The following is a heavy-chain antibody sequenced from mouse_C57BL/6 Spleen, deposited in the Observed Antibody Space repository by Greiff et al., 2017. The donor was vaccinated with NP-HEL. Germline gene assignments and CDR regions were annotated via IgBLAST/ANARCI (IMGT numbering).Heavy chain of an antibody. D-gene: IGHD1-1*01. CDR1: GFNIKNTY. CDR2: IDPANGNT. J-gene: IGHJ3*01. Sequence: VQLQQSVAELVRPGASVKLSCPASGFNIKNTYMHWVKQRPEQGLEWIGRIDPANGNTKYAPKFQGTATLTADTSSNTAYLQLSSLTSEYTAIYYYARYYGSSPSWFAYWGQGTLVTVSA. CDR3: ARYYGSSPSWFAY. V-gene: IGHV14-3*01.